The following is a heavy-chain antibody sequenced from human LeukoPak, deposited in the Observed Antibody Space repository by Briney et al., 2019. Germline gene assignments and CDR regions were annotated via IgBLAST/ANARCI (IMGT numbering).Heavy chain of an antibody. CDR3: ARENLVVVPAAPYYYYYYMDV. Sequence: PGGSLRLSCAASGFTFSDYYMSWIRQAPGKGLEWVSYISSSGSTIYYADSVKGRFTISRDNAKNSLYLQMNSLRAEDTAVYYCARENLVVVPAAPYYYYYYMDVWGKGTTVTVSS. D-gene: IGHD2-2*01. J-gene: IGHJ6*03. CDR1: GFTFSDYY. V-gene: IGHV3-11*01. CDR2: ISSSGSTI.